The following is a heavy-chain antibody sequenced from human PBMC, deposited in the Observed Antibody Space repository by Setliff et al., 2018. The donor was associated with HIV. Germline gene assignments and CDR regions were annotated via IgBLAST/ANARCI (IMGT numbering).Heavy chain of an antibody. V-gene: IGHV4-61*08. CDR3: ARRRPPPSGLYSAYYMDV. CDR1: GVSIVCGGFY. CDR2: VYYTGST. D-gene: IGHD1-26*01. Sequence: PSETLSLTCSVSGVSIVCGGFYHSWIRQHPGKGLEWLGTVYYTGSTNYNPSLKSRVTIGVDTSKNQFSLKLTSVTAADAAVYYCARRRPPPSGLYSAYYMDVWGTGTTVTVSS. J-gene: IGHJ6*03.